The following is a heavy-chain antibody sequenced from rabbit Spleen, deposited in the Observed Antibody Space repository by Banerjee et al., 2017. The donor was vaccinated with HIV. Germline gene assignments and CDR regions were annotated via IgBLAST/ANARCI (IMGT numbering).Heavy chain of an antibody. CDR1: GFSLSGNYW. V-gene: IGHV1S40*01. Sequence: QSLEESGGDLVKPGTSLTLTCTASGFSLSGNYWMCWVRQAPGKGLELIACIYAGSGGTYYASWAKGRFTISKTSSTTVTLQMTSLTAADTATYFCARDTGSSFSSYGMDLWGPGTLVTVS. J-gene: IGHJ6*01. CDR2: IYAGSGGT. CDR3: ARDTGSSFSSYGMDL. D-gene: IGHD8-1*01.